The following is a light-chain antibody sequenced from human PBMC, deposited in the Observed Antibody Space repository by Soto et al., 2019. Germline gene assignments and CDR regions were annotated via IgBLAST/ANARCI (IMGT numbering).Light chain of an antibody. CDR2: EAS. CDR1: QRISSG. CDR3: QQYNDSFPYT. J-gene: IGKJ2*01. V-gene: IGKV1-5*03. Sequence: IQRTQSPSTLSESVGDRVTITCLARQRISSGLAWYQQKPGTAPKLLIYEASTLESGVPSRFTGIRAGTKFTLSVSSLQPDDCATYYCQQYNDSFPYTLGQGTQLEIK.